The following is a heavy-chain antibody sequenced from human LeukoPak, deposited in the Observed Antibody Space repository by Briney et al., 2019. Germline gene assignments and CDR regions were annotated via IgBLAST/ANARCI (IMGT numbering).Heavy chain of an antibody. CDR3: ARSNTMVRGVD. D-gene: IGHD3-10*01. CDR1: GGSISSYY. V-gene: IGHV4-59*08. CDR2: IYYSGST. J-gene: IGHJ4*02. Sequence: NSSETLPLTCTVSGGSISSYYWSWIRQPPGKGLEWIGYIYYSGSTNYNPSLKSRVTISVDTSKNQFSLKLSSVTAADTAVYYCARSNTMVRGVDWGQGTLVTVSS.